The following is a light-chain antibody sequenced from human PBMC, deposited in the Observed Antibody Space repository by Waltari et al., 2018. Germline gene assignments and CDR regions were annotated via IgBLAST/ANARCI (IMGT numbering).Light chain of an antibody. CDR1: QSLVDGGGNKF. V-gene: IGKV2-28*01. CDR2: KIS. J-gene: IGKJ2*01. CDR3: MQALHPPYT. Sequence: DIVMTQSPLSLPVTPGEPASISCRSSQSLVDGGGNKFLDWYLQKPGQSPKLLIYKISNRASGVPDRISGSGSDTDFTLRITRVEAEDVGVYYCMQALHPPYTFGQGTKLEIK.